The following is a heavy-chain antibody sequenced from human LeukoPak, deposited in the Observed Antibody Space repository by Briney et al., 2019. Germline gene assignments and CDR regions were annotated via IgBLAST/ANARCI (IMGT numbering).Heavy chain of an antibody. J-gene: IGHJ6*03. V-gene: IGHV4-39*07. D-gene: IGHD1-14*01. CDR3: ASITSAFYYYYYMDV. Sequence: SETLSLTCTVSGGSISSSSYYWGWIRQPPGKGLEWIGSIYYSGSTYYNPSLKGRVTISVDTSKNQFSLKLSSVTAADTAVYYCASITSAFYYYYYMDVWGKGTTVTVSS. CDR1: GGSISSSSYY. CDR2: IYYSGST.